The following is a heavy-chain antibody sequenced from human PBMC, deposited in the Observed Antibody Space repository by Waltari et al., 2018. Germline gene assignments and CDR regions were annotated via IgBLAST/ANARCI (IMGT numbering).Heavy chain of an antibody. CDR2: ISGSGGST. J-gene: IGHJ3*02. D-gene: IGHD3-10*01. V-gene: IGHV3-23*04. CDR1: GFTFSSYA. Sequence: EVQLVESGGGLVQPGGSLRLSCAASGFTFSSYAMSWVRQAPGKGLEWVSAISGSGGSTYYADSVKGRFTISRDNSKNTLYLQMNSLRAEDTAVYYCAKDRDRVRNPVRLGAFDIWGQGTMVTVSS. CDR3: AKDRDRVRNPVRLGAFDI.